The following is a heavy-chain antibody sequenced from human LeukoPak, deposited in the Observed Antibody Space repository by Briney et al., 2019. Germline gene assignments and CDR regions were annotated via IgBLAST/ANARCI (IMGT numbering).Heavy chain of an antibody. J-gene: IGHJ4*02. CDR3: ASLARYCSSTSCYIGGWLDY. Sequence: PGGSLRLSCAASGFTVSNNYMSWVRQAPGKGLEWVSVIYSGGTTYYADSVRGRFTISRDNAKNSLYLQMNSLRAEDTAVYYCASLARYCSSTSCYIGGWLDYWGQGTLVTVSS. CDR1: GFTVSNNY. D-gene: IGHD2-2*02. V-gene: IGHV3-66*01. CDR2: IYSGGTT.